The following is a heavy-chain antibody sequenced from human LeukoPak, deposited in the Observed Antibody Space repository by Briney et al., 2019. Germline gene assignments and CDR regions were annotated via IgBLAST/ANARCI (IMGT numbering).Heavy chain of an antibody. D-gene: IGHD2-15*01. J-gene: IGHJ2*01. CDR1: GGSISSGGYY. V-gene: IGHV4-30-2*01. Sequence: SQTLSLTCTVSGGSISSGGYYWSWIRQPPGKGLEWIGYIYHSGSTYYNPSLKSRVTISVDRSKNQFSLKLSSVTAADTAVYYCARISLLPNWYFDLWGRGTLVTVSS. CDR2: IYHSGST. CDR3: ARISLLPNWYFDL.